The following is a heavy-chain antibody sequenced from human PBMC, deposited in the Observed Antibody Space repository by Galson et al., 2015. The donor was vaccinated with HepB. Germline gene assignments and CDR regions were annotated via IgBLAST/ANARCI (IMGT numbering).Heavy chain of an antibody. D-gene: IGHD1-1*01. CDR1: DSSFTSYW. V-gene: IGHV5-51*01. J-gene: IGHJ3*01. CDR2: IYGGDSDT. CDR3: ALQQERVDAFDL. Sequence: QSGAEVTKPGESLKIPCKSSDSSFTSYWIAWVRQMPGKGLEWMGSIYGGDSDTRYSPSFQGQVTISVDSSINTAYLQWSSLKASDTAMYYCALQQERVDAFDLRGQGTMVTLSS.